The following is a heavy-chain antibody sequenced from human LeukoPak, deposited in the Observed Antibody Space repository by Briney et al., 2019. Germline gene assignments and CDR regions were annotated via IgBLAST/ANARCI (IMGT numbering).Heavy chain of an antibody. CDR2: IIPIFGTA. D-gene: IGHD3-22*01. Sequence: SVTVSCKASGGTFSSYAISWVRQAPGQGLEWMGGIIPIFGTANYAQKFQGRVTITADKSTSTAYMELSSLRSEDTAVYYCARAISDSTGYYAYYFDSWGQGTLVTVSS. V-gene: IGHV1-69*06. CDR1: GGTFSSYA. CDR3: ARAISDSTGYYAYYFDS. J-gene: IGHJ4*02.